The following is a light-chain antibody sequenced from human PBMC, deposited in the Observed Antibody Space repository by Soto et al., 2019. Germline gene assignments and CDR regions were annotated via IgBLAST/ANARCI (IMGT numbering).Light chain of an antibody. CDR1: QSVSSSY. CDR3: QQYGSSPRT. J-gene: IGKJ1*01. Sequence: EIVLTQSPGTLSLSPGERATLSCMASQSVSSSYLAWYQQKPGQAPRLLIYDASSRATGIPDRFSGSGSGTDFTLTISRLGPEDFAVYYCQQYGSSPRTFGQGTKVEIK. CDR2: DAS. V-gene: IGKV3-20*01.